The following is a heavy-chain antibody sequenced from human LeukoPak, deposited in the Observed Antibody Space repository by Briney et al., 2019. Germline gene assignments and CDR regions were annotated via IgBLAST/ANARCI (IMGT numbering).Heavy chain of an antibody. V-gene: IGHV1-2*04. J-gene: IGHJ5*02. CDR3: ARAVSSWLRFDP. D-gene: IGHD6-13*01. CDR1: GYTFTSYD. Sequence: EASVKVSCKASGYTFTSYDINWVRQAPGQGLEWMGWINPNSGGTNYAQKFQGWVTMTRDTSTSTVYMELSSLRSEDTAVYYCARAVSSWLRFDPWGQGTLVTVSS. CDR2: INPNSGGT.